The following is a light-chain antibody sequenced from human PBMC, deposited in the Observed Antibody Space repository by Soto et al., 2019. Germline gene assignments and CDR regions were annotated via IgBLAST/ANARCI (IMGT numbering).Light chain of an antibody. Sequence: EIVLTQSPGTLSLSPGERATLSCRASQSVSSSYLAWYQQKPGQAPRLLIYGASSRATGIPDRFSGSGSGTDFTLTISRLEPEDFAVYYCQQYGSSSYTLGQRTKLEIK. CDR1: QSVSSSY. CDR3: QQYGSSSYT. J-gene: IGKJ2*01. V-gene: IGKV3-20*01. CDR2: GAS.